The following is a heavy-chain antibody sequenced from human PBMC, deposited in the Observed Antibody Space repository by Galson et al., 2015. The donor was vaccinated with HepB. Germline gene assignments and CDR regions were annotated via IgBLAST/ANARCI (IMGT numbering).Heavy chain of an antibody. CDR3: ATIHYYDSSGYYYVYVDEGLGDPRIDY. CDR2: ISYDGSNK. CDR1: GFTFSSYG. J-gene: IGHJ4*02. Sequence: SLRLSCAASGFTFSSYGMHWVRQAPGKGLEWVAVISYDGSNKYYADSVKGRFTISRDNSKNTLYLQMNSLRAEDTAVYYCATIHYYDSSGYYYVYVDEGLGDPRIDYWGQGTLVTVSS. V-gene: IGHV3-30*03. D-gene: IGHD3-22*01.